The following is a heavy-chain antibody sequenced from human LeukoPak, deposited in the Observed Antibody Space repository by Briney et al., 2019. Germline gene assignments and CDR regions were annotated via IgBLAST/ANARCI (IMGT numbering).Heavy chain of an antibody. J-gene: IGHJ4*02. V-gene: IGHV3-23*01. D-gene: IGHD2-15*01. Sequence: PGGSLRLSCAASGFTFSTYAVNWVRQAPGKGLEWVSTISGSGDSTYYADSVKGRFTISRDNSKNTLYLQMNSLRAEDTAVYYCAREDIVVVVAATYFDYWGQGTLVTVSS. CDR3: AREDIVVVVAATYFDY. CDR1: GFTFSTYA. CDR2: ISGSGDST.